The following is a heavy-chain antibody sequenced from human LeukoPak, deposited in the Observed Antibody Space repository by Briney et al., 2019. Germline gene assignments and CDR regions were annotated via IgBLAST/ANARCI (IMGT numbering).Heavy chain of an antibody. J-gene: IGHJ2*01. Sequence: ASVKVSCKASGYTFTGFYMHWVRQAPGQGLEWVGWINPKDGATNYARKFQGWVAMTRDTSISTAYMELSNLRSDDTAVYYCARGSIAVYGYFDLWGRGTLVTVSS. D-gene: IGHD6-6*01. CDR1: GYTFTGFY. V-gene: IGHV1-2*04. CDR3: ARGSIAVYGYFDL. CDR2: INPKDGAT.